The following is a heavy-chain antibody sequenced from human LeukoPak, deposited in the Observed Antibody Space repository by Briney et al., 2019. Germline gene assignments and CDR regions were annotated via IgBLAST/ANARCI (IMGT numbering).Heavy chain of an antibody. CDR1: GYSFTTYW. D-gene: IGHD1-26*01. J-gene: IGHJ4*02. V-gene: IGHV5-51*01. CDR3: ARLRAVGAGDYFDY. Sequence: GESLKISCKGSGYSFTTYWIGWVRQMPGKGLEWMGIIYPGDSDTRYSPSFQGQVTISADKSISTAYLRWDSLKASDTATYLCARLRAVGAGDYFDYWGQGTLVTVSS. CDR2: IYPGDSDT.